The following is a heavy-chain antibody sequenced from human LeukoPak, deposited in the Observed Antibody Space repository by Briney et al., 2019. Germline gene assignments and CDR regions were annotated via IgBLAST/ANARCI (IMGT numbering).Heavy chain of an antibody. V-gene: IGHV4-31*03. J-gene: IGHJ5*02. Sequence: PSETLSLTCSVSGGSISSGGYYWNWIRQHPGKGLEWIGYIYYSGSTYYNPSLKSRVTISLDTSKNQFSLKLSSVTAADTAVYYCARAQVVIPAAQINWFDPRGQGTLVTVSS. CDR3: ARAQVVIPAAQINWFDP. CDR2: IYYSGST. D-gene: IGHD2-2*01. CDR1: GGSISSGGYY.